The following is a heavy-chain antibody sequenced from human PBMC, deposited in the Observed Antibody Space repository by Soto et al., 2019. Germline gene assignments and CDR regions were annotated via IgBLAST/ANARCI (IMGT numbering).Heavy chain of an antibody. CDR2: ISAYNGNT. CDR3: ARDVWLWSGKLGGYSGYDCGDPIPNYFDY. CDR1: GYTFTSYG. Sequence: ASVKVSCKASGYTFTSYGISWVRQAPGQGLEWMGWISAYNGNTNYAQKLQGRVTMTTDTSTNTAYMELRSLRSDDTAVYYCARDVWLWSGKLGGYSGYDCGDPIPNYFDYWGQGTLVTVSS. V-gene: IGHV1-18*01. D-gene: IGHD5-12*01. J-gene: IGHJ4*02.